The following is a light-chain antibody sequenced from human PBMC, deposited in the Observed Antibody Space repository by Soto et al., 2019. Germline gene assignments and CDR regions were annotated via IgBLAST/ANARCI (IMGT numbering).Light chain of an antibody. CDR2: EVS. CDR1: RSDVGSYNL. V-gene: IGLV2-23*02. Sequence: QSVMAQPASVSESPGQSITVSCPGTRSDVGSYNLVSWYQQHPGKAPKLMIYEVSKRPSGVSNRSSGSKSGNTASLTISALQAADEADYYCCSYAGSSTFRVFGTGTKVTVL. CDR3: CSYAGSSTFRV. J-gene: IGLJ1*01.